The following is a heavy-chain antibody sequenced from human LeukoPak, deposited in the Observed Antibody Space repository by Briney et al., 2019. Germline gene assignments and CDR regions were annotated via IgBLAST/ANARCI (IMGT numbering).Heavy chain of an antibody. Sequence: GALRLSCAASGFTFSSYGMHWVRQAPGKGLEWVAVIWYDGSNKYYADSVKGRLTISRDNSKNTLYLQMNSLRAEDTAVYYCAREGEDVVVTAIPYYYYYYGMDVWGKGTTVTVSS. J-gene: IGHJ6*04. V-gene: IGHV3-33*01. D-gene: IGHD2-21*02. CDR2: IWYDGSNK. CDR1: GFTFSSYG. CDR3: AREGEDVVVTAIPYYYYYYGMDV.